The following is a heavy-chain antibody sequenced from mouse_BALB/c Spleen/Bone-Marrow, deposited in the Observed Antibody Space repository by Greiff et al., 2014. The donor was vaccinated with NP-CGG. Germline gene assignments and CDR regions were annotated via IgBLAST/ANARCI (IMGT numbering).Heavy chain of an antibody. Sequence: EVKLVESGGGLVKPGGSLKLSCAASGFTFSDYYMYWVRQTPEKRLEWVATISDGGSYTYYPDGVKGRFTISRDNAKNNLYLQMSSLKSEDTAMYYCARDYDYAMDYWGQGTSVTVSS. V-gene: IGHV5-4*02. CDR3: ARDYDYAMDY. CDR2: ISDGGSYT. J-gene: IGHJ4*01. CDR1: GFTFSDYY. D-gene: IGHD2-12*01.